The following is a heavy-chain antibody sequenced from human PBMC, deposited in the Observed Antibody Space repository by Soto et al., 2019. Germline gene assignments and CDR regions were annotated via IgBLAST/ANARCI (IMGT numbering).Heavy chain of an antibody. J-gene: IGHJ4*02. Sequence: GGSLRLSCAASGFTFSDYYMSWIRQAPGKGLEWVSYISSSGSTIYYADSVKGRFTISRDNAKNSLYLQMNSLRAEDTAVYYCARDQVNCSGGSCYSPPPDYWGQGTLVTVSS. CDR2: ISSSGSTI. V-gene: IGHV3-11*01. CDR1: GFTFSDYY. D-gene: IGHD2-15*01. CDR3: ARDQVNCSGGSCYSPPPDY.